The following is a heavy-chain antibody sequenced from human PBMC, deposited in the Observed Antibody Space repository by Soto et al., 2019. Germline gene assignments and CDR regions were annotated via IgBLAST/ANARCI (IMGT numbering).Heavy chain of an antibody. Sequence: EVQLVESGGGLVQPGGSLRLSCAASGFTFSTYWMHWVRQAPGKGLVWVSRINSDGRNITYADSVKGRFTISRDNAKNTLYLQMNSLRDEDTAVYYCARVRSDWHFDYWGQGTMVTVSS. CDR1: GFTFSTYW. V-gene: IGHV3-74*01. J-gene: IGHJ4*02. D-gene: IGHD2-21*02. CDR3: ARVRSDWHFDY. CDR2: INSDGRNI.